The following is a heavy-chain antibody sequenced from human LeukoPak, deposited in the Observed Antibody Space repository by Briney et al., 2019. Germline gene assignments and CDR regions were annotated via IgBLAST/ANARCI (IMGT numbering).Heavy chain of an antibody. J-gene: IGHJ6*03. Sequence: SETLSLTCSVSGGSISSYYWSRIRQPPGKGLEWIGFISYSGSTNYNPPLKSRVTISVDTSKNQFSLKLSSVTAADTAVYYCARSTKNRAAPYYYYYYMDVWGKGTTVTIFS. CDR1: GGSISSYY. V-gene: IGHV4-59*01. CDR3: ARSTKNRAAPYYYYYYMDV. D-gene: IGHD2-8*01. CDR2: ISYSGST.